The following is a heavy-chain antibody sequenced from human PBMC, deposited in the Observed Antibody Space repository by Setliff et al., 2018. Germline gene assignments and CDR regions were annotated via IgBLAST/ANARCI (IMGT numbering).Heavy chain of an antibody. V-gene: IGHV1-69*10. D-gene: IGHD3-10*01. J-gene: IGHJ6*02. CDR1: GGTFSSYA. Sequence: SVKVSCKASGGTFSSYAISWVRQAPGQGLEWMGGIIPILGIANYAQKFQGRVTITADTSTRTAYMEVTSLRSDDTAVYYCARDPGWFGELKDYYYGMDVWGQGTTVTV. CDR2: IIPILGIA. CDR3: ARDPGWFGELKDYYYGMDV.